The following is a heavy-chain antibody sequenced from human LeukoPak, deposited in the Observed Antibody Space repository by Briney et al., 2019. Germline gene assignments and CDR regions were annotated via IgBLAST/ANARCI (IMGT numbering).Heavy chain of an antibody. Sequence: SETLSLTCSVSGVSISAYYWSWIRQPAGKGLEWIGRIYPGESIYASENTNYNPSLKSRVSMSGDTSKNQVSLKLRSVTAADTAVYYCAKDPTTVTTIFDSWGQGTLVTVSS. CDR2: IYPGESIYASENT. D-gene: IGHD4-17*01. J-gene: IGHJ4*02. CDR1: GVSISAYY. V-gene: IGHV4-4*07. CDR3: AKDPTTVTTIFDS.